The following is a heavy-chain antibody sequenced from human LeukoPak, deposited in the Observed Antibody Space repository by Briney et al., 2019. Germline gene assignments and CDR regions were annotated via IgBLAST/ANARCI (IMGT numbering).Heavy chain of an antibody. CDR1: GGSFSGYY. CDR2: INHRGST. Sequence: SETLSLTCAVYGGSFSGYYWSWIRQPPGKGLEWIGEINHRGSTNYNPSLKSRVTISVATSKNQFSLKLSSVTAADSAVYYCARARAVHFDYWGQGTLVTVSS. D-gene: IGHD6-19*01. J-gene: IGHJ4*02. CDR3: ARARAVHFDY. V-gene: IGHV4-34*01.